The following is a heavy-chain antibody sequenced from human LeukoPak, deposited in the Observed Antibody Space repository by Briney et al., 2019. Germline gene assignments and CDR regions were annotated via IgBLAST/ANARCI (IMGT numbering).Heavy chain of an antibody. V-gene: IGHV1-2*02. CDR3: ARVPEMATDDYFDY. CDR1: GYTFTGYY. J-gene: IGHJ4*02. CDR2: INPNSGGT. D-gene: IGHD5-24*01. Sequence: ASVKVSCKASGYTFTGYYMHWVRQAPGQGLEWMGWINPNSGGTNYAQKFQGRVTMTRDTSISTAYMELSRLRSDDTAVYYCARVPEMATDDYFDYWGQGTLVTVSS.